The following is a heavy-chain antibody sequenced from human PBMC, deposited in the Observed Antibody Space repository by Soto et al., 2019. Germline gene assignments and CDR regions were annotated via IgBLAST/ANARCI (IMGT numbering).Heavy chain of an antibody. CDR3: ARAGFGHGLDV. CDR1: GFTSSDHY. D-gene: IGHD3-16*01. Sequence: EVELVESGGGLVQAGGSLRVSCGVSGFTSSDHYMDWVRQAPGKGLEWVGRTANKRSRYTTEYAASVKGRFIISRDDSNTSVYRQMNSLKIEDPAVYHCARAGFGHGLDVWGQGTTVTVSS. V-gene: IGHV3-72*01. J-gene: IGHJ6*02. CDR2: TANKRSRYTT.